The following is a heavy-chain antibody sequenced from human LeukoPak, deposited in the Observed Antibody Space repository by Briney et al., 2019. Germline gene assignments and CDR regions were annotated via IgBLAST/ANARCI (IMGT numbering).Heavy chain of an antibody. Sequence: PSETLSLTCTVSGYSISSGYYWGWIRQPPGKGLEWIGSIYHSGSTYYNPSLKSRVTISVDRSKNQFSLKLSSVTAADTAVYYCARRGAGGYFQHWGQGTLVTVSS. V-gene: IGHV4-38-2*02. J-gene: IGHJ1*01. CDR2: IYHSGST. CDR1: GYSISSGYY. D-gene: IGHD1-26*01. CDR3: ARRGAGGYFQH.